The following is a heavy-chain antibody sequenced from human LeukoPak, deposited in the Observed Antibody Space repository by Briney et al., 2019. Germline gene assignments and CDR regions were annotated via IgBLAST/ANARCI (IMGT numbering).Heavy chain of an antibody. D-gene: IGHD6-19*01. CDR3: ARLGSSAPLYYFDY. Sequence: PSETLSLTCTVSGGSISSSSYYWGWIRQPPGKGLEWIGNIYYSGSTYSNPSLKSRVTISADTSKNQFSLKLSSVTAADSAMYYCARLGSSAPLYYFDYWGQGTLVTVSS. CDR1: GGSISSSSYY. J-gene: IGHJ4*02. V-gene: IGHV4-39*01. CDR2: IYYSGST.